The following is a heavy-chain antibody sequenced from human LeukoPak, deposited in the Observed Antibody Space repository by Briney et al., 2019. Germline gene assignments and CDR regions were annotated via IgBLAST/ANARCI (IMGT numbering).Heavy chain of an antibody. J-gene: IGHJ4*02. CDR1: AFTFSSYG. V-gene: IGHV3-23*01. D-gene: IGHD6-13*01. Sequence: PGGSLRLSCAASAFTFSSYGISWVRQAPGKGLEWVSGISASGSTSYYADSVKGRFTTSRDNAKNTLYLQMNILRAEATAVYYCAKSVAAADYWGPGTLVTVSS. CDR3: AKSVAAADY. CDR2: ISASGSTS.